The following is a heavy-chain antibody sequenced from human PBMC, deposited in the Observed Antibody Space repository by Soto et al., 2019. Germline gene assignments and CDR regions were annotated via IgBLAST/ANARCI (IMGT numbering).Heavy chain of an antibody. J-gene: IGHJ5*02. V-gene: IGHV1-2*02. CDR3: ASHDPGARFDP. CDR1: RYIFTACF. CDR2: INPNNGAT. Sequence: QVQLVQSGAEVKKPGASVKVSCKAPRYIFTACFMHWVRQAPGQGLEWMGWINPNNGATHYGLSFQGRVTMTRDTPISTAYMELSSLRFDDTAVYYCASHDPGARFDPWGQGTLVIVSS. D-gene: IGHD1-1*01.